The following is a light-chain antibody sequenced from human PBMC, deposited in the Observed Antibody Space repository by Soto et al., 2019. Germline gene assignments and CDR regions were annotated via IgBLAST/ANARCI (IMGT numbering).Light chain of an antibody. V-gene: IGKV3-11*01. CDR1: QSVSSH. CDR3: QQGGTWPLT. J-gene: IGKJ5*01. Sequence: EIVLTQSPATLSLSPGEVATVSCRASQSVSSHLSWYQQKRGKAPRLLIYDASSRASGIPARFSGRGSGTDFTLTICYLEPEDFAIYFCQQGGTWPLTFVQWTRLEIK. CDR2: DAS.